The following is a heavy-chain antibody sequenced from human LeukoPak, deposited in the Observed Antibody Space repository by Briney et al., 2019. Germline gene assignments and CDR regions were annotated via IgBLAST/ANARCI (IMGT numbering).Heavy chain of an antibody. J-gene: IGHJ4*02. Sequence: PSETLSLTCAVYGGSFSGYYWNWIRQPPGKGLEWIGEINHSGSTNYNPSLKSRVTISVDTSKNQFSLKLSSVTAADTAVYYCARQVTTLSYFDYWGQGTLVTVSS. CDR3: ARQVTTLSYFDY. CDR1: GGSFSGYY. CDR2: INHSGST. V-gene: IGHV4-34*01. D-gene: IGHD4-11*01.